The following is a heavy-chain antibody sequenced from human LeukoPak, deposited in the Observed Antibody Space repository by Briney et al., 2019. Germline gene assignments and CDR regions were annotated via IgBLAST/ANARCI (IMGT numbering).Heavy chain of an antibody. CDR3: ASEVHRYCSGGSCYFND. CDR1: GYTFTSYA. CDR2: IIPIFGTA. D-gene: IGHD2-15*01. Sequence: SVKVSCKASGYTFTSYAISWVRQAPGQGLEWMGRIIPIFGTANYAQKFQGRVTITTDESTSTAYMELSSLRSEDTAVYYCASEVHRYCSGGSCYFNDWGQGTLVTVSS. J-gene: IGHJ4*02. V-gene: IGHV1-69*05.